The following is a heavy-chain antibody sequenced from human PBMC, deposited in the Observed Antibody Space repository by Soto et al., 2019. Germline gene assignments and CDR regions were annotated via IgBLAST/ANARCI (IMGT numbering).Heavy chain of an antibody. CDR3: AREKGYSGYDGLNYYYYMDV. Sequence: ASETLSLTCTVSGGSISSYYWSWIRQPPGKGLEWIGYIYYSGSTNYNPSLKSRVTISVDTSKNQFSLKLSSVTAADTAVYYCAREKGYSGYDGLNYYYYMDVWGKGTTVTVSS. CDR1: GGSISSYY. CDR2: IYYSGST. J-gene: IGHJ6*03. V-gene: IGHV4-59*01. D-gene: IGHD5-12*01.